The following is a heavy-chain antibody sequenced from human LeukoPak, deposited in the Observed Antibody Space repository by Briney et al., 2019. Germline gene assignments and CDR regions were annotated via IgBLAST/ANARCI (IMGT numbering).Heavy chain of an antibody. CDR1: GFTFSSYW. D-gene: IGHD5-12*01. CDR2: INQNEREI. Sequence: PGGSLRLSCAASGFTFSSYWMSWIRQAPGKGLEWVANINQNEREIYYADSVKGRFTISRDNAENSLFLQLNSLRAEDTAVYFCASPRGSHGYGAYEIWGQGTLVTVSS. V-gene: IGHV3-7*05. J-gene: IGHJ3*02. CDR3: ASPRGSHGYGAYEI.